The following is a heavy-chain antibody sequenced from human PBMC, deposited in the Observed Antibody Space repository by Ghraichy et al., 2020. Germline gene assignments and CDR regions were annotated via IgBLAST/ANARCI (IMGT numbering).Heavy chain of an antibody. J-gene: IGHJ5*02. D-gene: IGHD3-10*01. CDR1: GFTFSSYA. CDR2: ISGSGGST. V-gene: IGHV3-23*01. Sequence: GGSPRLSCAASGFTFSSYAMSWVRQAPGKGLEWVSAISGSGGSTYYADSVKGRFTISRDNSKNTLYLQMNSLRAEDTAVYYCSRGVRPYNWFDPWGQGTLVTVSS. CDR3: SRGVRPYNWFDP.